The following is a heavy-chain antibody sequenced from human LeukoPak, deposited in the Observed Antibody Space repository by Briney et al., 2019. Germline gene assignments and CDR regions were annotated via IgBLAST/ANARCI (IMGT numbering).Heavy chain of an antibody. J-gene: IGHJ4*02. Sequence: AASVKVSCKASGYTFTSYYIHLVRQAPGQGLEWMGWISPNSGGTNYAQKFQGRVTMTRDTSITTAYTELSRLRSDDTAMYYCTVWFGELTHWGQGTLVTVSS. D-gene: IGHD3-10*01. CDR2: ISPNSGGT. CDR3: TVWFGELTH. V-gene: IGHV1-2*02. CDR1: GYTFTSYY.